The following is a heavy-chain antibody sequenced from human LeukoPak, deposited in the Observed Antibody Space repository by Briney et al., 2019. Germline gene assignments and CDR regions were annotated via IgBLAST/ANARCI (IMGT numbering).Heavy chain of an antibody. CDR3: ANWGPIIAAAGTGSFRGWFDP. CDR2: ISGGGAGT. CDR1: GLSFSFYA. V-gene: IGHV3-23*01. Sequence: HAGGSLRLSCAASGLSFSFYAMSWVRQAPGKGLEWVSSISGGGAGTYYADSVRGRFTISRDNSKNTLYLQMNSLRAEDTAVYYCANWGPIIAAAGTGSFRGWFDPWGQGTLVTVSS. J-gene: IGHJ5*02. D-gene: IGHD6-13*01.